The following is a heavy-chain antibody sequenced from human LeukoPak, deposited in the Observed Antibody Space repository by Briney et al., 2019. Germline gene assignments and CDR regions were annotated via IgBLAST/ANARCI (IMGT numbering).Heavy chain of an antibody. V-gene: IGHV3-48*03. CDR1: GFTFSSYE. Sequence: PGGSVRLSCTASGFTFSSYEMNWVRRAPGKGLEWLSYISSSGTIIYYADSVKGRFIISRDNAKNSLYLQMNSLRAEDTAVYYCARPLALNYWGQGTLVTVST. J-gene: IGHJ4*02. CDR2: ISSSGTII. D-gene: IGHD3-9*01. CDR3: ARPLALNY.